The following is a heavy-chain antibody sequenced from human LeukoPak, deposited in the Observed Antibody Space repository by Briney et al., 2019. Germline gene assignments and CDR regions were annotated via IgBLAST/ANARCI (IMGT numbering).Heavy chain of an antibody. D-gene: IGHD2-2*01. V-gene: IGHV4-59*01. CDR1: GGSISGYY. CDR3: ARVRAYQPTPHNYYYGMDV. J-gene: IGHJ6*02. Sequence: SETLSLTCTVSGGSISGYYWNWIRQPPGKGLEWIGYIYYSGSTNYNPSLKSRVTISVDTSKNQFSLKLSSVTAADTAVYYCARVRAYQPTPHNYYYGMDVWGQGTTVTVSS. CDR2: IYYSGST.